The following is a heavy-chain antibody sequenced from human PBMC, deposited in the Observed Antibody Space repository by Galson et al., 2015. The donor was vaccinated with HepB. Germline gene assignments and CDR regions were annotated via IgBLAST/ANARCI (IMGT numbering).Heavy chain of an antibody. J-gene: IGHJ3*02. CDR2: ISGSSSAI. CDR3: ARALYYSDRGFDI. V-gene: IGHV3-48*04. CDR1: GFTFSSYG. D-gene: IGHD3-10*01. Sequence: SLRLSCAASGFTFSSYGMNWVRQVPGKGLEWVSYISGSSSAIYYADSVKGRFTISRDNAKNSLYLQMNSLRAEDTAVYYCARALYYSDRGFDIWGQGTMVTVSS.